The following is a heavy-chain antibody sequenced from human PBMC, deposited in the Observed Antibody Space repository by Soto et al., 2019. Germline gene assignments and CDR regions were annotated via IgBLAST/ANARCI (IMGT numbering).Heavy chain of an antibody. CDR2: IYRGTSP. Sequence: QVQLQESGPGLVKPSGTLSLTCAVSGDSFSSDNWWSWVRQPPEKGLVWIGQIYRGTSPTSNPSIESRVTISVYRSKNQLSLNLNSVTAADTAVYYCVKNGVYALEYWGQGTLVTVSS. V-gene: IGHV4-4*02. CDR3: VKNGVYALEY. D-gene: IGHD4-17*01. J-gene: IGHJ4*02. CDR1: GDSFSSDNW.